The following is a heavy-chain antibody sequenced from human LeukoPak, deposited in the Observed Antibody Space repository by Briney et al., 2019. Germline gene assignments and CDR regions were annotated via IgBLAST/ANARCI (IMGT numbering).Heavy chain of an antibody. D-gene: IGHD3-10*01. Sequence: GSSVKVSCKASGYTFAGYYMHWVRQTPRQGLGLMGWINPNSGGTNYAQKFQGRVTMTRDTSISTAYMELSRLRSDDTAVYYCARDRKAGYYYGSGPYWGYWGQGTLVTVSS. J-gene: IGHJ4*02. CDR1: GYTFAGYY. V-gene: IGHV1-2*02. CDR3: ARDRKAGYYYGSGPYWGY. CDR2: INPNSGGT.